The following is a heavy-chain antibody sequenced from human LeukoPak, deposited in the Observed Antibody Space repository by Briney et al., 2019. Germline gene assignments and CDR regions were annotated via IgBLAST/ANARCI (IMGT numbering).Heavy chain of an antibody. J-gene: IGHJ3*02. CDR1: GYSFTSNV. V-gene: IGHV1-18*01. Sequence: ASVKVSCKASGYSFTSNVISWVRQAPGQGLEWMGWISAYNGNTNYAQKLQGRVTMTTDTSTSTAYMELRSLRSDDTAVYYCARFGLGKHIEVAGIPFDIWGQGTMVTVSS. CDR2: ISAYNGNT. D-gene: IGHD6-19*01. CDR3: ARFGLGKHIEVAGIPFDI.